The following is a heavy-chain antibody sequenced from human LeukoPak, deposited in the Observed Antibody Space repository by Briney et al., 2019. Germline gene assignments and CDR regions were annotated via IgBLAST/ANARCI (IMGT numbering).Heavy chain of an antibody. J-gene: IGHJ4*02. CDR3: AKNRITIFGVVPYYFDY. D-gene: IGHD3-3*01. Sequence: PGGSLRLSCAASGFTFSSYAMSWVRQAPGKGLEWVSAISGSGGSTYYADSVKGRFTISRDNSKNTLYLQMNSLRAEDTAVYYCAKNRITIFGVVPYYFDYWGQGTLVTVSS. V-gene: IGHV3-23*01. CDR2: ISGSGGST. CDR1: GFTFSSYA.